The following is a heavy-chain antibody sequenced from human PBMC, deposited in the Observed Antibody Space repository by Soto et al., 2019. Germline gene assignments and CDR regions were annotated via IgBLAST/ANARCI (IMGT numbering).Heavy chain of an antibody. CDR2: INAGNGNT. CDR1: GDTFTSYA. Sequence: ASVKVCCKASGDTFTSYAMHWVRQAPGQRLEWMEWINAGNGNTKYSQKFQGRVTITRDTSASTAYMELSSLRSEDTAVYYCASSYSNYALIDYYYYGMDVWGQGTTVTVSS. V-gene: IGHV1-3*01. D-gene: IGHD4-4*01. CDR3: ASSYSNYALIDYYYYGMDV. J-gene: IGHJ6*02.